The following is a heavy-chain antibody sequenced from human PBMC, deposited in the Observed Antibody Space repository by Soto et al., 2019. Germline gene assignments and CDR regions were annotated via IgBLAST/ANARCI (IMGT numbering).Heavy chain of an antibody. CDR1: GYTFTSYG. Sequence: QVQLVQSGAEVKKPGASVKVSCKASGYTFTSYGISWVRQAPGQGLEWMGWISAYNGNTNYARKLQGRVTMTTDTSTSTAYEGLRSLRADDTAVYYCARDGLAEQQLVPGSYYYGMDVWGQGTTVTVSS. J-gene: IGHJ6*02. CDR3: ARDGLAEQQLVPGSYYYGMDV. D-gene: IGHD6-13*01. V-gene: IGHV1-18*04. CDR2: ISAYNGNT.